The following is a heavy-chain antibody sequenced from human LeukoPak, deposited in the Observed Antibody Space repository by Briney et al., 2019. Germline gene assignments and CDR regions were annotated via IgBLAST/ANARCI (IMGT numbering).Heavy chain of an antibody. D-gene: IGHD5-24*01. J-gene: IGHJ5*02. Sequence: ASVKVSCKASGYTFTSYDINWVRQATGQGLEWMGWMNPNSGNTGYAQKFQGGVTMTRNTSISTAYMELSSLRSEDTAVYYCTREVETNWFDPWGQGTLVTVSS. CDR2: MNPNSGNT. CDR1: GYTFTSYD. CDR3: TREVETNWFDP. V-gene: IGHV1-8*01.